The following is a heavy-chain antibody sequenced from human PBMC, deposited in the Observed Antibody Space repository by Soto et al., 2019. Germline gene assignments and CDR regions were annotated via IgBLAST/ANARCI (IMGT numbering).Heavy chain of an antibody. V-gene: IGHV1-3*01. J-gene: IGHJ3*02. D-gene: IGHD3-22*01. Sequence: ASVKVSCKASGYTFTSYAMHWVRQAPGQRLEWMGWINAGNGNTKYSQKFQGRVTITRYTSASTAYMELSSLRSEDTAVYYCARWGGDYYDSSGSTPGAFDIWGQGTMVTVSS. CDR3: ARWGGDYYDSSGSTPGAFDI. CDR1: GYTFTSYA. CDR2: INAGNGNT.